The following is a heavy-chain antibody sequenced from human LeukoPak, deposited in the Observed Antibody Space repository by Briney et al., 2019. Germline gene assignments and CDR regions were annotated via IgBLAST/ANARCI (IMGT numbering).Heavy chain of an antibody. CDR2: INPNSGDT. D-gene: IGHD5-12*01. CDR1: GYTFTGNY. CDR3: ARGGSSPYYSFDY. V-gene: IGHV1-2*02. J-gene: IGHJ4*02. Sequence: ASVKVSCKPSGYTFTGNYVNWVRQAPGQGLEWMGWINPNSGDTNYAQKFKGRVTMTRETSISTAYMELSRLESDDTAVYYCARGGSSPYYSFDYWGQGTLVTVSS.